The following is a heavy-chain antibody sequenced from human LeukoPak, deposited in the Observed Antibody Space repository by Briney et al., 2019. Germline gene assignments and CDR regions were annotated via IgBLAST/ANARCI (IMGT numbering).Heavy chain of an antibody. Sequence: ASVKVSCKASGYTFTTYGISWVRQAPGQGLEWMGWISAYNGNTNYAQKLQGRVTMTTDTSTSTAHMELRGLRSDDTAEYYCARTAPGTSLGGYYYYMDVWGKGTTVTVSS. CDR1: GYTFTTYG. V-gene: IGHV1-18*01. CDR2: ISAYNGNT. CDR3: ARTAPGTSLGGYYYYMDV. D-gene: IGHD1/OR15-1a*01. J-gene: IGHJ6*03.